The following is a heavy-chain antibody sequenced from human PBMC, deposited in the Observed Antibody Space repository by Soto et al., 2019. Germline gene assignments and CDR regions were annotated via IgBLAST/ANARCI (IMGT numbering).Heavy chain of an antibody. D-gene: IGHD2-15*01. V-gene: IGHV3-48*02. CDR1: GFTLSNYA. CDR2: ISSDSRYI. CDR3: ASIKLVDFFFINVDVYDMDV. Sequence: PGGSLRLSCAASGFTLSNYAVNWVRQAPGKGLEWVSYISSDSRYIYHGDSVKGRFTISRDNARNSVYLQMNSLRDEDTAVYYCASIKLVDFFFINVDVYDMDVWGQGTPVTVSS. J-gene: IGHJ6*02.